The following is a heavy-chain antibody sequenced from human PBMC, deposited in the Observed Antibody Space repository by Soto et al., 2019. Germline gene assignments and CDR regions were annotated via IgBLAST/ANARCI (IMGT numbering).Heavy chain of an antibody. CDR3: SRDYSRSAWVGAY. CDR1: GYTFTSYG. Sequence: QVQLVQSGAEVKKPGASVKVSCKASGYTFTSYGVTWVRQAPGQGLEWMGWIGAFNGDTNYAQKFQGRVTMTTDTPASRADMELMSLISDDTAVDYWSRDYSRSAWVGAYWGQGTLVTVSS. V-gene: IGHV1-18*01. J-gene: IGHJ4*02. D-gene: IGHD2-21*01. CDR2: IGAFNGDT.